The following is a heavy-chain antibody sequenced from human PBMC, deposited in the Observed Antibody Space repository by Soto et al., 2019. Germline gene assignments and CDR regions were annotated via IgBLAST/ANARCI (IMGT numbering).Heavy chain of an antibody. Sequence: QVQLVESGGGVVQPGRSLRLSCAASRFTFSRYGMHWVRQAPGKGLARVAVLSYDGSNKYYVDSVRGRLTISRDNSKNTLYLQMNSLSAEDTAVYYCAKWGRGAVAALDYWGQGTLVTVSS. D-gene: IGHD6-19*01. CDR1: RFTFSRYG. J-gene: IGHJ4*02. V-gene: IGHV3-30*18. CDR3: AKWGRGAVAALDY. CDR2: LSYDGSNK.